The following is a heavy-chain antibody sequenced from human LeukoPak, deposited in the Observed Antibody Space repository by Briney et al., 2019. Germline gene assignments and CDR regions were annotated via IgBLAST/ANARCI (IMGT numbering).Heavy chain of an antibody. Sequence: SETLSLTCTVSGGSISSYYWSWIRQPPGKGLEWIGYIYYSGSTNYNPSLKSRVTISVDTSKNQFSLKLSSVTAADTAVYYCARDRGYSYGVYYYGMDAWGQGTTVTVSS. V-gene: IGHV4-59*01. CDR1: GGSISSYY. CDR3: ARDRGYSYGVYYYGMDA. D-gene: IGHD5-18*01. CDR2: IYYSGST. J-gene: IGHJ6*02.